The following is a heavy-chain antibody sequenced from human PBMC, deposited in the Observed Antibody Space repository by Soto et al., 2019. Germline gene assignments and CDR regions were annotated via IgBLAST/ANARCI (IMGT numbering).Heavy chain of an antibody. V-gene: IGHV4-39*02. D-gene: IGHD6-19*01. Sequence: SETLSLTCTVSGGSISSTTYYWGWMRQPPGKGLEWIASFFIGGNTYYNPSLKSRVTVSVDTSKNHFSLNLGSVTAADTAVYYCARGFGSEQWLESNPLFDYWGQGTLVTVSS. CDR2: FFIGGNT. CDR3: ARGFGSEQWLESNPLFDY. J-gene: IGHJ4*02. CDR1: GGSISSTTYY.